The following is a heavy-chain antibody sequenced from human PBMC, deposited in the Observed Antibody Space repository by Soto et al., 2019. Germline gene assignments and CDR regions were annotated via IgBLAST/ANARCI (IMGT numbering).Heavy chain of an antibody. Sequence: PGGSLRLSCTAAAFTYGDYAMSWIRQAPGKGLEWVGFIRSKAYGGTTEYAASVKGRFTISRDDSKSIAYLQMNSLKTEDTAVYYCTKVRAHYYDSSGPNYWGQGTLVTVSS. D-gene: IGHD3-22*01. CDR1: AFTYGDYA. J-gene: IGHJ4*02. CDR3: TKVRAHYYDSSGPNY. CDR2: IRSKAYGGTT. V-gene: IGHV3-49*03.